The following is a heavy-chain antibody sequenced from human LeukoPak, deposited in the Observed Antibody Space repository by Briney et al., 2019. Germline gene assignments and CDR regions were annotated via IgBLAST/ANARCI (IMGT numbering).Heavy chain of an antibody. CDR1: GFTFSSYS. V-gene: IGHV3-48*01. D-gene: IGHD3-9*01. CDR3: ARALRYFDWLSTTPEYNWFDP. CDR2: ISSSSSTI. J-gene: IGHJ5*02. Sequence: GGSLRLSCAASGFTFSSYSMNWVRQAPGKGLEWVSYISSSSSTIYYADSVKGRFTISRDNAKNSLYLQMNSLRAEDTAVYYCARALRYFDWLSTTPEYNWFDPWGQGTLVTVSS.